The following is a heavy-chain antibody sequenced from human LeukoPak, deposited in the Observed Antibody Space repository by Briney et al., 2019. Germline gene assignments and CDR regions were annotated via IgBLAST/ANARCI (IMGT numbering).Heavy chain of an antibody. CDR1: GYTFTGYY. Sequence: GASVKVSCKASGYTFTGYYMHWVRQAPGQGLEWMGWINPNSGGTNYAQKFQGRVTMTRDTSISTAYMELSRLRSDDTAVYYRARDEGSSWYFDYWGQGTLVTVSS. D-gene: IGHD6-13*01. V-gene: IGHV1-2*02. J-gene: IGHJ4*02. CDR3: ARDEGSSWYFDY. CDR2: INPNSGGT.